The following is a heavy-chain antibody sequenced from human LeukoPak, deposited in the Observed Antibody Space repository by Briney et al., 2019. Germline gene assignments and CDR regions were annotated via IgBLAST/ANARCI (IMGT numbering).Heavy chain of an antibody. J-gene: IGHJ3*02. CDR1: GGSISSYY. V-gene: IGHV4-4*07. CDR2: IYTSGST. CDR3: AKVAVSSCLVREGAFDI. D-gene: IGHD3-10*01. Sequence: SETLSLTCTVSGGSISSYYWSWIRQPAGKGLEWIWRIYTSGSTNYNPSLKSRVTISVDKSKNQFSLKLSSVTAADTAVYYCAKVAVSSCLVREGAFDIWGQGTMVTVSS.